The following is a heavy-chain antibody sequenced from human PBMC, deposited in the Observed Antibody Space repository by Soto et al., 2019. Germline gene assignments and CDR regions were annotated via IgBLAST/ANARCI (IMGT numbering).Heavy chain of an antibody. Sequence: GGSLILSCAASGFTFSSYAMSWVRQAPGKGLEWVSAISGSGGSTYYADSVKGRFTISRDNSKNTLYLQMNSLRAEDTAVYYCAKASRGSWYAGFDYWGQGTLVTVSS. V-gene: IGHV3-23*01. CDR3: AKASRGSWYAGFDY. CDR1: GFTFSSYA. D-gene: IGHD6-13*01. CDR2: ISGSGGST. J-gene: IGHJ4*02.